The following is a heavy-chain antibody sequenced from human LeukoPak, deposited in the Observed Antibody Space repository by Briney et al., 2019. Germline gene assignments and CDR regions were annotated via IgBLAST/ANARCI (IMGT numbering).Heavy chain of an antibody. Sequence: SETLSLTCTVSGGSISSSSYFWGWIRQPPGEGLEWIGSIYYSGSTYHNPSLKSRVTISVDTSKNQFSLNLTSVTAADTAVYFCARDLGMATADWGQGTLVTVSS. V-gene: IGHV4-39*07. D-gene: IGHD5-24*01. CDR3: ARDLGMATAD. CDR2: IYYSGST. J-gene: IGHJ4*02. CDR1: GGSISSSSYF.